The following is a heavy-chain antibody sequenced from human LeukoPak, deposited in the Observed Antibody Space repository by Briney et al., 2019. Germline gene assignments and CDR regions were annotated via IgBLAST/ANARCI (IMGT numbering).Heavy chain of an antibody. Sequence: TGGSLRLSCAASGFTFSDYSMNWVRQAPGKGLEWVSYISSSSTTIFYADSVKGRFTISRDNAKKSLFLQMNGLRDEDTALYYCARERVIAAAGDGFDSWGQGTLVTVSS. J-gene: IGHJ4*02. CDR2: ISSSSTTI. V-gene: IGHV3-48*02. D-gene: IGHD2-21*01. CDR3: ARERVIAAAGDGFDS. CDR1: GFTFSDYS.